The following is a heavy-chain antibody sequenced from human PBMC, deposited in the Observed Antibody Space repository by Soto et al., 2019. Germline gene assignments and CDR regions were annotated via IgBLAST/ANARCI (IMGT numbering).Heavy chain of an antibody. CDR1: GFTFSSYG. CDR3: AKDPGIAVAGRFDP. CDR2: ISYDGSNK. Sequence: GGSLRLSCAASGFTFSSYGMHWVRQAPGKGLEWVAVISYDGSNKYYADSVKGRFTISRDNSKNTLYLQMNSLRAEDTAVYYCAKDPGIAVAGRFDPWGQGTLVTVSS. V-gene: IGHV3-30*18. J-gene: IGHJ5*02. D-gene: IGHD6-19*01.